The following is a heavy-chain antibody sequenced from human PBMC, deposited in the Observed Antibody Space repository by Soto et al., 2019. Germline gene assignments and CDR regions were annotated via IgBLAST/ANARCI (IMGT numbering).Heavy chain of an antibody. CDR3: ARLQLLSYEGDY. CDR1: GFTFSSYA. Sequence: VQLVESGGGVVQPGRSLRLSCAASGFTFSSYAMHWVRQAPGKGLEWVAVISYDGSNKYYADSVKGRFTISRDNSKNTLYLQMNSLRAEDTAVYYCARLQLLSYEGDYWGQGTLVTVSS. J-gene: IGHJ4*02. D-gene: IGHD1-7*01. CDR2: ISYDGSNK. V-gene: IGHV3-30-3*01.